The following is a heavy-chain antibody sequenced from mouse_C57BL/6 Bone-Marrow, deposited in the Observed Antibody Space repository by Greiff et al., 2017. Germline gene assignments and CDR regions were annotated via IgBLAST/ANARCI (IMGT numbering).Heavy chain of an antibody. CDR3: ARGYDYDYAMDY. D-gene: IGHD2-4*01. J-gene: IGHJ4*01. CDR2: IHPNYGTP. Sequence: EVQLQQSGPELVKPGASVKISCKASGYSFTDYNMNWVKQRTGQSLAWIGVIHPNYGTPSYNQKFKGKATLTVDQSSSTAYLQLNSLTSEDSAVYYCARGYDYDYAMDYWGQGTSVTVSS. V-gene: IGHV1-39*01. CDR1: GYSFTDYN.